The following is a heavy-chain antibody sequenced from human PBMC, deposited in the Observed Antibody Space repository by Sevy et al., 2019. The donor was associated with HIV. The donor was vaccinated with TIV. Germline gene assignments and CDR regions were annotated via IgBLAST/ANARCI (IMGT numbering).Heavy chain of an antibody. CDR2: INQDGSVQ. CDR1: GFTFNIYW. CDR3: ARIGYSSSANDY. J-gene: IGHJ4*02. D-gene: IGHD6-13*01. Sequence: GGSLRLSCASSGFTFNIYWMSWVRQAPGKGLEWVANINQDGSVQYYVDSVKGRFTISRDNAKNSVYLQMNSLRVEDTSIYYCARIGYSSSANDYWGQGTLVTVSS. V-gene: IGHV3-7*01.